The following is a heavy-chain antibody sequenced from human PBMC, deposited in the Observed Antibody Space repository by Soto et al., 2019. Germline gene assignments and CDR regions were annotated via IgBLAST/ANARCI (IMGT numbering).Heavy chain of an antibody. Sequence: ASVKVSCKASGGTFSSYAISWVRQAPGQGLEWMGGIIPIFGTANYAQKFQGRVTITADKSTSTAYMELSSLRSEDTAVYYCASDSGYYDSSGTSDYWGEGTMVTVYS. V-gene: IGHV1-69*06. J-gene: IGHJ4*02. CDR1: GGTFSSYA. D-gene: IGHD3-22*01. CDR2: IIPIFGTA. CDR3: ASDSGYYDSSGTSDY.